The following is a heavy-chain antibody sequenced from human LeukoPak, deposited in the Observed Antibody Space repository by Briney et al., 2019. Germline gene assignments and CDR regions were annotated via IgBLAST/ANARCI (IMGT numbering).Heavy chain of an antibody. V-gene: IGHV3-53*01. CDR2: IYSGGST. Sequence: GGSLRLSCAASGFAVSSNYLSWVRQAPGKGLEWVSVIYSGGSTYSADSVKGRFTISRDNSKNTLYLQMNSLRAEDTAVYYCARDSNYDTSGHYYWGQGTLVTVSS. D-gene: IGHD3-22*01. CDR3: ARDSNYDTSGHYY. J-gene: IGHJ4*02. CDR1: GFAVSSNY.